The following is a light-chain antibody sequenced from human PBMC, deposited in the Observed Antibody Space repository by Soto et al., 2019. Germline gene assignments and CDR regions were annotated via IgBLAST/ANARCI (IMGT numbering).Light chain of an antibody. CDR3: QQLNSYPWT. J-gene: IGKJ2*02. CDR2: AAS. CDR1: QGISSY. Sequence: DIQLTQSPSFLSASVGDRVTITCRASQGISSYLAWYQQKPGKAPKLLIYAASTLQSGVPSRFSGSGSGTEFTLTISSLQPEYFAAYYCQQLNSYPWTFGQGTKLEIK. V-gene: IGKV1-9*01.